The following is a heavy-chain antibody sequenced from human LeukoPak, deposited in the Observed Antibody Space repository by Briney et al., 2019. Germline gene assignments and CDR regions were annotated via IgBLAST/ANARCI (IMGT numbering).Heavy chain of an antibody. V-gene: IGHV3-48*03. CDR1: GFTFSSYE. D-gene: IGHD3-22*01. CDR2: ISSSGSTI. Sequence: QSGGSLRLSCAASGFTFSSYEMNWVRQAPGKGLEGVSYISSSGSTIYYADCVKGRFTIYRENAKDSLYLQMNSLRAEDTAVYYCARGLPITMIVVVNLDYWGQGTLVPVSS. J-gene: IGHJ4*02. CDR3: ARGLPITMIVVVNLDY.